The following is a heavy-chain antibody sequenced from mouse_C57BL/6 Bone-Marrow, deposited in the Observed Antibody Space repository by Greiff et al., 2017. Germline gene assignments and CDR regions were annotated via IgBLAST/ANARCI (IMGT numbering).Heavy chain of an antibody. Sequence: ESGAELVKPGASVKISCKASGYAFSSYWMNWVKQRPGKGLEWIGQIYPGDGDTNYNGKFKGKATLTADKSSSTAYMLLSSLTSEDSAVYFCARWYGYWYFDVWGTGTTVTVSS. J-gene: IGHJ1*03. CDR2: IYPGDGDT. CDR3: ARWYGYWYFDV. V-gene: IGHV1-80*01. CDR1: GYAFSSYW. D-gene: IGHD2-10*02.